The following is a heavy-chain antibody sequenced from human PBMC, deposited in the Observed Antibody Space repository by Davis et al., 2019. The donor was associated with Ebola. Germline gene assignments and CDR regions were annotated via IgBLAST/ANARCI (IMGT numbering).Heavy chain of an antibody. CDR1: GASFRGYY. Sequence: SETLSLTCNVSGASFRGYYWSWIRQPAGKGLEWLGRIFIGGTNYSPSLKSRVSMSLDTSKNLFSLKLTSVSAADTAIYFCVREDYEYWSGPEYWGRGTLVSVSS. CDR3: VREDYEYWSGPEY. CDR2: IFIGGT. J-gene: IGHJ4*02. V-gene: IGHV4-4*07. D-gene: IGHD3-3*01.